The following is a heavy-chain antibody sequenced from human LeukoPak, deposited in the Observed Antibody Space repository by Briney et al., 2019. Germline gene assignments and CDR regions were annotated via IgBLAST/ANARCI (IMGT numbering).Heavy chain of an antibody. CDR3: ARGVYCGSGSYYRARWYYMDV. V-gene: IGHV4-59*01. CDR2: IYYSGST. Sequence: SETLSLTCTVSGGSISSYYWSWIRQPPGKGLEWIGYIYYSGSTNYNPSLKNRVTISVDTSKNQFSLKLSSVTAADTAVYYCARGVYCGSGSYYRARWYYMDVWGKGTTVTVSS. D-gene: IGHD3-10*01. CDR1: GGSISSYY. J-gene: IGHJ6*03.